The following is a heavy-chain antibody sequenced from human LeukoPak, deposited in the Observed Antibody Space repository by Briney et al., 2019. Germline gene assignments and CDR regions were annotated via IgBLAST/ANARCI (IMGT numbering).Heavy chain of an antibody. CDR1: GGSFSGYY. D-gene: IGHD3-10*01. V-gene: IGHV4-34*01. J-gene: IGHJ4*02. Sequence: SETLCLTCAVYGGSFSGYYWSWIRQPPGKGLEWIGEINHSGSTNYNPSLKSRVTISVDTSKNQFSLKLSSVTAADTAVYYCARGRSWGYYGSGSYRDYYFDYWGQGTLVTVSS. CDR3: ARGRSWGYYGSGSYRDYYFDY. CDR2: INHSGST.